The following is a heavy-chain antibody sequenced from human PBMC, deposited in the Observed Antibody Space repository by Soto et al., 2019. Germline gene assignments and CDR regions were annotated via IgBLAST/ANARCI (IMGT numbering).Heavy chain of an antibody. J-gene: IGHJ2*01. CDR3: AKDAERHFEL. D-gene: IGHD6-25*01. CDR2: ISYDGSDK. CDR1: GFTFSSYG. Sequence: QVQLVESGGGVVQPGGSLRLSCAASGFTFSSYGMHWVRQAPGKGLEWVAVISYDGSDKYYADSVKGRFTVSRDNSKNTLYVQMNSLRGEDTAVYYCAKDAERHFELWGRGTLVTVSS. V-gene: IGHV3-30*18.